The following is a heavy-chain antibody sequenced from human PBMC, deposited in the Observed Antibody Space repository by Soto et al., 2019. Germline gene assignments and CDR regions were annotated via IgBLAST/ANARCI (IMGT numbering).Heavy chain of an antibody. J-gene: IGHJ5*02. Sequence: SETLSLTCVVSSYSISSGFFWAWIRQPPGKGLEWVGSIYHTGDTHYNPSLRSQVSMSVDTSKNHFSLRLTYLTAADTAVYFCARDTNSMDLWGQGILVTVSS. CDR3: ARDTNSMDL. D-gene: IGHD4-4*01. V-gene: IGHV4-38-2*02. CDR2: IYHTGDT. CDR1: SYSISSGFF.